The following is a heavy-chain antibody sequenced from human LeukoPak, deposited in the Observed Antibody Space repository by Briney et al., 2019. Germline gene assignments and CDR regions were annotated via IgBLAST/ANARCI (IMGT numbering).Heavy chain of an antibody. CDR2: INSDGSST. CDR1: GFTFSTYW. CDR3: ARDKDIEGLIDY. Sequence: GGSLRLSCAASGFTFSTYWMHWVRQAPGKGLVWVSRINSDGSSTSYADSVKGRFTISRDNAKNTLYLQMNRLRAEDTAVYYCARDKDIEGLIDYWGEGTLVTVSS. J-gene: IGHJ4*02. D-gene: IGHD5-12*01. V-gene: IGHV3-74*01.